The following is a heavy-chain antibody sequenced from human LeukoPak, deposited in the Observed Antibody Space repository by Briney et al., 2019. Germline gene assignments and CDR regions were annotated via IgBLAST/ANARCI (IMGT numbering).Heavy chain of an antibody. CDR2: MNPNSGNT. CDR1: GYTFTSYD. D-gene: IGHD2-2*01. CDR3: ARAGYCSSTNCYFYDY. Sequence: ASVKVSCKASGYTFTSYDINWVRQATGQGLEWMGRMNPNSGNTGNAQKFQGRVTITRNTSRSTAYMELTSLRSEDTAVYYCARAGYCSSTNCYFYDYWGQGTLVTVSS. J-gene: IGHJ4*02. V-gene: IGHV1-8*03.